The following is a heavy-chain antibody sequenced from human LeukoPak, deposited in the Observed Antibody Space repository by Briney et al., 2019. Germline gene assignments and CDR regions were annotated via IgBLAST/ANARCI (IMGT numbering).Heavy chain of an antibody. CDR3: ARGGGVATTEPHNWFDP. Sequence: MTLETLSLTCAVYGGSFSGYYWSWIRQPPGKGPEWIGEINHSGSTNYNPSLKSRVTISVDTSKNQFSLKLSSVTAADTAVYYCARGGGVATTEPHNWFDPWGQGTLVTVSS. CDR1: GGSFSGYY. D-gene: IGHD5-12*01. CDR2: INHSGST. J-gene: IGHJ5*02. V-gene: IGHV4-34*01.